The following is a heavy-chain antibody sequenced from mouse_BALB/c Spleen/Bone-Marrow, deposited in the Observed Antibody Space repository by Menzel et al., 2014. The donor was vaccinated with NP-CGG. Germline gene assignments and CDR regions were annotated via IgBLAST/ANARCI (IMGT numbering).Heavy chain of an antibody. CDR2: IYPGSGST. CDR1: GYTFTDYV. V-gene: IGHV1-81*01. Sequence: QVQLQQSGPELVKPGASVKMSCKASGYTFTDYVISWVKQRTGQGLEWIGEIYPGSGSTYYNEKFKGKATLTAEKSSKTAYLQLSSLTSEDSAVFFCARGLGLPFYAMDYWGQGTAVTVSS. CDR3: ARGLGLPFYAMDY. D-gene: IGHD3-1*01. J-gene: IGHJ4*01.